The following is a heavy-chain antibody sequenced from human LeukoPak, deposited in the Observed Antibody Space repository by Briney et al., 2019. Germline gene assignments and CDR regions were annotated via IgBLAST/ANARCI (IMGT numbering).Heavy chain of an antibody. V-gene: IGHV3-48*01. CDR2: ISSSSSTI. J-gene: IGHJ4*02. D-gene: IGHD3-22*01. Sequence: QPGGSLRLSCAASGFTFSSYSMNWVRQAPGKGLEWVSYISSSSSTIYYADSVKGRFTISRDNAKNSLYLQMNSLRAEDTAVYYCASLYDSSGYYNDYWGQGTLVTVSS. CDR1: GFTFSSYS. CDR3: ASLYDSSGYYNDY.